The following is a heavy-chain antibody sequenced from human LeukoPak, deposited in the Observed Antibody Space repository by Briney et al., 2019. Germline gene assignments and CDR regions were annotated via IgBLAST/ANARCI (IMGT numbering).Heavy chain of an antibody. D-gene: IGHD2-15*01. Sequence: GGSLRLSCAAPGFTFDDYGMSWVRQAPGKGLEWVSGINWNGGTTGYADSVKGRFTISRDNAKKSLYLQMNSLRAEDTALYYCARGYCSGGSCFYFDNWGQGTLVTVSS. CDR2: INWNGGTT. CDR1: GFTFDDYG. J-gene: IGHJ4*02. V-gene: IGHV3-20*04. CDR3: ARGYCSGGSCFYFDN.